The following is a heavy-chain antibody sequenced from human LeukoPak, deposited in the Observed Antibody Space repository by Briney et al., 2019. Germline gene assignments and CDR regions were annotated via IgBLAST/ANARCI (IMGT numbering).Heavy chain of an antibody. V-gene: IGHV3-9*01. CDR1: GFTFDDFA. Sequence: GRSLRLSCAASGFTFDDFAMHWVRQVPGKGLEWVSGISWNSGSIVYADSVKGRFTISKDSAKNSLFLQMNSLRPEDTALYYCAKSLRSSSSGYFDYWGQGALVTVTS. D-gene: IGHD6-6*01. CDR2: ISWNSGSI. J-gene: IGHJ4*02. CDR3: AKSLRSSSSGYFDY.